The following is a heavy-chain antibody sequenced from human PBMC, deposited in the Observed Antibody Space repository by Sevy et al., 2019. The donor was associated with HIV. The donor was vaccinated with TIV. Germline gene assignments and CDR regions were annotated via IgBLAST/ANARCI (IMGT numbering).Heavy chain of an antibody. CDR1: GFTFSNYA. CDR3: ARDRVSGSYYAGDFDY. Sequence: GGSLRLSCAASGFTFSNYAMSWVRQAPGKGLEWVSVISFSGSDTYYVDSVKGRFTISRDNSKNTLYLQMNTLRAEDTAVYYCARDRVSGSYYAGDFDYWGQGTLVTVSS. J-gene: IGHJ4*02. CDR2: ISFSGSDT. V-gene: IGHV3-23*01. D-gene: IGHD1-26*01.